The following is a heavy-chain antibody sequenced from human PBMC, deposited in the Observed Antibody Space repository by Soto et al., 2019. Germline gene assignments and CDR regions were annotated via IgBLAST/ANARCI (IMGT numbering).Heavy chain of an antibody. J-gene: IGHJ4*02. D-gene: IGHD6-19*01. CDR1: GGSFIGYY. CDR2: INHSGST. V-gene: IGHV4-34*01. CDR3: ARGSHAGFPPRVGIAVAVMNFDY. Sequence: SSETLSLTWPVYGGSFIGYYCSCIRQPPGKGLEWIGEINHSGSTNYNPSLKSRVTISVDTSKNQFSLKLSSVTAADTAVYYCARGSHAGFPPRVGIAVAVMNFDYWGQGTLVTVSS.